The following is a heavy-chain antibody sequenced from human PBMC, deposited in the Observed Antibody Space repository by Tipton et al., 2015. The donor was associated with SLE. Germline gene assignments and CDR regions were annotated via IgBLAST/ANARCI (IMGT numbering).Heavy chain of an antibody. D-gene: IGHD4-11*01. CDR2: IYSSGST. Sequence: TLSLTCTVSGGSISSGTYYWTWIRQHPGKGLEWIGYIYSSGSTDYNPSLKSRLSISVDTSKNQFSLKLTSVTAADTAVYYCARGGHSNSPNWSDPWGQGTLITVSS. CDR3: ARGGHSNSPNWSDP. CDR1: GGSISSGTYY. V-gene: IGHV4-31*03. J-gene: IGHJ5*02.